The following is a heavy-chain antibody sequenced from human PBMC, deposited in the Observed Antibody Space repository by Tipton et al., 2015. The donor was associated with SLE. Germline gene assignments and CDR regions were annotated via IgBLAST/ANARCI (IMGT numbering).Heavy chain of an antibody. J-gene: IGHJ4*02. D-gene: IGHD6-6*01. Sequence: LRLSCAASGFTFSSYAMSWIRQPPGKGLEWIGYIYYSGSTNYNPSLKSRVTISVDTSKNQFSLKLSSVTAADTAVYYCARAVEKLVPPDYWGQGTLVTVSS. V-gene: IGHV4-59*01. CDR1: GFTFSSYA. CDR2: IYYSGST. CDR3: ARAVEKLVPPDY.